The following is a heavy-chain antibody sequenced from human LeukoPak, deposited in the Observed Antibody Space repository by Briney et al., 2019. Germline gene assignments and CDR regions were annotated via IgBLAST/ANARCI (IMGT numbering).Heavy chain of an antibody. D-gene: IGHD2-2*01. V-gene: IGHV4-4*02. CDR2: IYHSGST. CDR3: ARDLRYCSSTSCLMTAFDI. CDR1: GGSISSSNW. Sequence: SETLSLTCAVSGGSISSSNWWSWVRQPPGKGLEWIGEIYHSGSTNHNPSLKSRVTISVDKSKNQFSLKLSSVTAADTAVYYCARDLRYCSSTSCLMTAFDIWGQGTMVTVSS. J-gene: IGHJ3*02.